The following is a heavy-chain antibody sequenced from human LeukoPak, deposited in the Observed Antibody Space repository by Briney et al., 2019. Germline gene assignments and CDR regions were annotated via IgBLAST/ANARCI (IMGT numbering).Heavy chain of an antibody. J-gene: IGHJ4*02. CDR3: AREGDRGYDYREEFDY. V-gene: IGHV3-21*01. CDR1: GFTFSSYA. D-gene: IGHD5-12*01. Sequence: TGGSLRLSCAASGFTFSSYAMGWVRQAPGKGLEWVSSISSSSSYIHYVDSVKGRFTISRDNAKNSLYLQMNSLRAEDTAVYFCAREGDRGYDYREEFDYWGQGTLVTVSS. CDR2: ISSSSSYI.